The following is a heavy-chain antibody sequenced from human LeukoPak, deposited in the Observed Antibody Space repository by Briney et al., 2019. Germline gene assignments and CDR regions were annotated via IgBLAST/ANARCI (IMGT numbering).Heavy chain of an antibody. CDR3: ASVLGYCSGGSCYKHFDY. CDR2: IIPILGIA. J-gene: IGHJ4*02. CDR1: GGTFSSYA. Sequence: SVKVSCKASGGTFSSYAISWVLQAPGQGLEWMGRIIPILGIANYAQKFQGRVTITADESTSTAYMELSSLRSEDTAVYYCASVLGYCSGGSCYKHFDYWGQGTLVTVSS. V-gene: IGHV1-69*04. D-gene: IGHD2-15*01.